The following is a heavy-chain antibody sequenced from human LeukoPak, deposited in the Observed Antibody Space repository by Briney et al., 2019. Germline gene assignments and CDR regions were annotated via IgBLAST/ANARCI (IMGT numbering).Heavy chain of an antibody. D-gene: IGHD4-11*01. CDR2: IYYSGST. Sequence: ASETLSLTCTVSGGSISSSSYYWGWIRQPPGKGLEWIGSIYYSGSTYYNPSLKSRVTISVDTSKNQFSLKLSSVTAADTAAYYCARRTVTTPWNWFDPWGQGTLVTVSS. J-gene: IGHJ5*02. V-gene: IGHV4-39*01. CDR1: GGSISSSSYY. CDR3: ARRTVTTPWNWFDP.